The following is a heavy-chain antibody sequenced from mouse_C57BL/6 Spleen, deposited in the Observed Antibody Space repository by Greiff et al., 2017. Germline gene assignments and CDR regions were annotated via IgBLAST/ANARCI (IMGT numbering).Heavy chain of an antibody. Sequence: VQLQESGAELARPGASVKLSCKASGYTFTSYGINWVKQRPGQGLEWIARIYPGSGNTYYNEKFKGKATLTAEKSSSTAYMQLSSLTSEDSAVYFCASWHYGSSYVLDYWGQGTTLTVSS. D-gene: IGHD1-1*01. CDR1: GYTFTSYG. J-gene: IGHJ2*01. V-gene: IGHV1-76*01. CDR2: IYPGSGNT. CDR3: ASWHYGSSYVLDY.